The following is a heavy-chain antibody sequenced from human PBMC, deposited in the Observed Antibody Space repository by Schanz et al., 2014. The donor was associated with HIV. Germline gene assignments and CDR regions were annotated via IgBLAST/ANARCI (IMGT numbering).Heavy chain of an antibody. CDR3: AKPEYDSRGNSQSHFDY. CDR2: ISESGGRT. D-gene: IGHD3-22*01. J-gene: IGHJ4*02. V-gene: IGHV3-23*04. CDR1: GFTFSTCA. Sequence: VHLVESGGGVVQPGRSLRLSCAASGFTFSTCAMTWVRQAPGKGLEWVSSISESGGRTYYADSVNGRFTISRDNSKNTLYLQMTTLRIDDTAVYYCAKPEYDSRGNSQSHFDYWGQGTLVTVSS.